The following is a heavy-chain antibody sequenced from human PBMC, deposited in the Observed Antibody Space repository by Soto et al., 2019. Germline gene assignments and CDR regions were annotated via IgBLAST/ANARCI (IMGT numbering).Heavy chain of an antibody. D-gene: IGHD3-3*01. J-gene: IGHJ5*01. CDR3: AREDFGRSGLTSVHPNRFDP. CDR2: ISPYNGHT. Sequence: SVNVACTASGYNCGSYTITWLPQAPGHGLEWLGWISPYNGHTKYAQRCQGRVAMTTNTSSDTAYLEMTRLRSADTAVYYCAREDFGRSGLTSVHPNRFDPWGQGTPVTVSS. V-gene: IGHV1-18*04. CDR1: GYNCGSYT.